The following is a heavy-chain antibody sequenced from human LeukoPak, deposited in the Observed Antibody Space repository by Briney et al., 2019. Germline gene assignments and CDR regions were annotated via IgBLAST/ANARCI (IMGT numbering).Heavy chain of an antibody. CDR2: IIPIFGTA. CDR3: ARGFMAVAGSGFDY. CDR1: GGTFSSYA. D-gene: IGHD6-19*01. J-gene: IGHJ4*02. Sequence: ASVTVSCTASGGTFSSYAISWVRQAPGQGLEWMGGIIPIFGTANYAQKFQGRVTITADESTSTAYMELSSLRSEDTAVYYCARGFMAVAGSGFDYWGQGTLVTGSS. V-gene: IGHV1-69*13.